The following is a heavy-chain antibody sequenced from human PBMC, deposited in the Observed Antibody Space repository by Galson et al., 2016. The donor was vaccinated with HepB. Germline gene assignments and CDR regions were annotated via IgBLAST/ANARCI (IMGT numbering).Heavy chain of an antibody. CDR3: ARNGRAYGDSENWFDP. CDR2: VRFTGST. CDR1: GGSISAGTYY. Sequence: EILSLTCNVSGGSISAGTYYWGWIRQPPGKGLEWLGSVRFTGSTYYNPSLGGRVTMSVDTSKNQFSLKFSFVIAADTAVYYCARNGRAYGDSENWFDPWGQGTLVTVSS. D-gene: IGHD4-17*01. V-gene: IGHV4-39*01. J-gene: IGHJ5*02.